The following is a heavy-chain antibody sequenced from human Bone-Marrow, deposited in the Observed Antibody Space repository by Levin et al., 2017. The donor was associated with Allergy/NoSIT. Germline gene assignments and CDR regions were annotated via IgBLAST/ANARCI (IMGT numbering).Heavy chain of an antibody. Sequence: GGSLRLSCAASGFTFSNYWMYWVRQVPGKGPVWVSHINTDGYSTTYADSVKGRFTISRDNAKNMLYLEMTSLRPEDSAVYFCARLFSSGWYPLGHWGQGTVVTVSS. CDR1: GFTFSNYW. CDR3: ARLFSSGWYPLGH. D-gene: IGHD6-19*01. J-gene: IGHJ4*02. V-gene: IGHV3-74*03. CDR2: INTDGYST.